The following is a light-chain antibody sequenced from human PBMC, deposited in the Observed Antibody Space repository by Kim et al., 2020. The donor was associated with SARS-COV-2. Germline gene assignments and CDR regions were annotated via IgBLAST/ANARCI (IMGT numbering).Light chain of an antibody. Sequence: QSALTQPASVSGSPGQSITISCTGTSSDVGNYDLVSWYQQHPGKAPKVMIYEVSKRPSGVSNRFSGSKSGNTASLTISGLQAEDEADYYCCSYAGSSTFWVFGGGTQLTVL. J-gene: IGLJ3*02. CDR2: EVS. V-gene: IGLV2-23*02. CDR3: CSYAGSSTFWV. CDR1: SSDVGNYDL.